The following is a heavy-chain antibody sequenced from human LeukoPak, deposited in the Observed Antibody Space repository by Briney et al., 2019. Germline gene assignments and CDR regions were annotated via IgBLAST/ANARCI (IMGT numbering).Heavy chain of an antibody. J-gene: IGHJ4*02. CDR3: ARASSDDTAMATPFAY. CDR1: GGTFSKYG. V-gene: IGHV1-69*13. CDR2: ITPIFGTA. Sequence: GASVKVSCKASGGTFSKYGINWVRQAPGQGLEWMGGITPIFGTAKYLQKFQGRVTITADESTSTAYMELSSLRLEATAIYYCARASSDDTAMATPFAYWGQGTLVTVSS. D-gene: IGHD5-18*01.